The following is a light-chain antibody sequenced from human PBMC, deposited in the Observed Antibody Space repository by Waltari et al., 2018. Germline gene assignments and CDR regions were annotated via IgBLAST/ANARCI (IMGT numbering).Light chain of an antibody. J-gene: IGKJ4*01. V-gene: IGKV1-16*01. CDR3: QQYQDYPHT. Sequence: DIQMTHSPSSLTASVGDRVTITCRASQDIGDFLVWFQQRPGKAPKSLIYAASTLHGGVPSRFSGSGAGTDFTLTISSLQPEDSGTYYCQQYQDYPHTFGGGTRVEVK. CDR1: QDIGDF. CDR2: AAS.